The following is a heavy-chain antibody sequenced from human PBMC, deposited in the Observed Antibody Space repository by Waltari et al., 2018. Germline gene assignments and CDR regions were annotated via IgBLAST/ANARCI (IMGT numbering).Heavy chain of an antibody. V-gene: IGHV1-69*12. J-gene: IGHJ4*02. CDR3: ARDGRQGWSAYPLYYFDY. D-gene: IGHD3-3*01. CDR1: GGTFSSYA. Sequence: QVQLVQSGAEVKKTGSSVKVSGKAAGGTFSSYAISWGATGPGQGLEWMGGIIPIFGTANYAQKFQGRVTITADESTSTAYMELSSLRSEDTAVYYCARDGRQGWSAYPLYYFDYWGQGTLVTVSS. CDR2: IIPIFGTA.